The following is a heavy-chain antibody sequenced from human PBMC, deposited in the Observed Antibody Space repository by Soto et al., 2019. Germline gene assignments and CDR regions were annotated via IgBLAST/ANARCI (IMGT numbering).Heavy chain of an antibody. J-gene: IGHJ6*02. D-gene: IGHD4-4*01. CDR2: VYYTGGT. Sequence: QVQVQQSGPRLVKPSETLSLTCTVSSGPSSRLNWGWIRQSPGMGLECVGYVYYTGGTSYNPSLNSRVTVSADTSTNHISLTLTSVTAADTAIYYCVRKGLGNLHGLVDAWGQETAVTVSS. CDR3: VRKGLGNLHGLVDA. V-gene: IGHV4-59*08. CDR1: SGPSSRLN.